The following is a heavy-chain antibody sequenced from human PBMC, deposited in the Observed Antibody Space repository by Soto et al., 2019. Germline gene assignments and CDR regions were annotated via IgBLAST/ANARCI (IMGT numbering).Heavy chain of an antibody. J-gene: IGHJ3*02. D-gene: IGHD3-22*01. V-gene: IGHV3-30-3*01. CDR2: ISYDGSNK. CDR1: GFTFSSYA. CDR3: AREGALPGYYDSSGYYPDAFDI. Sequence: LRLSCAASGFTFSSYAMHWARQAPGKGLEWVAVISYDGSNKYYADSVKGRFTISRDNSKNTLYLQMNSLRAEDTAVYYRAREGALPGYYDSSGYYPDAFDIWGQGTMVTVSS.